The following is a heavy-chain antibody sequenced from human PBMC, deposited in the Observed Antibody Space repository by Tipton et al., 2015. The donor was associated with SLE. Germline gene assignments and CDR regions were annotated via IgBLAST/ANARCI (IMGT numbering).Heavy chain of an antibody. D-gene: IGHD3-16*01. CDR1: GFTFTAYA. CDR3: AKDPEGDFDY. V-gene: IGHV3-23*01. J-gene: IGHJ4*02. Sequence: SLRLSCAASGFTFTAYAMTWVRQAPGKGLEWVSTIRKSGETTYYADSVKGRFTISRDNSKNMMYLQMNSLRDEDTAVYYCAKDPEGDFDYWGQGTLVTVSS. CDR2: IRKSGETT.